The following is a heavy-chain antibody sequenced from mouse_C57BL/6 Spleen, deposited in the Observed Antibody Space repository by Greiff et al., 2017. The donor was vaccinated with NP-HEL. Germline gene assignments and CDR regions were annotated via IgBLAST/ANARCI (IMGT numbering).Heavy chain of an antibody. V-gene: IGHV1-18*01. CDR2: INPNNGGT. CDR3: ARGDGNYVNYAMDY. J-gene: IGHJ4*01. CDR1: GYTFTDYN. D-gene: IGHD2-1*01. Sequence: VQLQQSGPELVKPGASVKIPCKASGYTFTDYNMDWVKQSHGKSLEWIGDINPNNGGTIYNQKFKGKATLTVDKSSSTAYMELRSLTSEDTAVYYCARGDGNYVNYAMDYWGQGTSVTVSS.